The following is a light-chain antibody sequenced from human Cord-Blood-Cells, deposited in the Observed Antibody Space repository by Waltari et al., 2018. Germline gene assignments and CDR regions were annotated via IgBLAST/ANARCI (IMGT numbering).Light chain of an antibody. Sequence: IVLTQSPATLSLSPGERATISCRASQSVSSYLAWYQQKPGQAPRLLIYDASNRATGIPARFSGSGSGTDFTLTISSLEPEDFAVYYCQQRSNWPPQYTFGQGTKLEIK. CDR1: QSVSSY. J-gene: IGKJ2*01. CDR2: DAS. CDR3: QQRSNWPPQYT. V-gene: IGKV3-11*01.